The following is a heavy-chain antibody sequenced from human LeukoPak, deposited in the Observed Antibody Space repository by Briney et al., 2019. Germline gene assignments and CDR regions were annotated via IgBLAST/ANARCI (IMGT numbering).Heavy chain of an antibody. Sequence: GASVKVSCKASGYTFTSYGISWVRQGPGQGLEWMGWISAYNGNTNYAQKLQGRVTMTTDTSTSTAYMELRSLRSDDTAVYYCARDRSYYYGSGSFYYYGMDVWGKGTTVTVSS. D-gene: IGHD3-10*01. J-gene: IGHJ6*04. CDR1: GYTFTSYG. CDR3: ARDRSYYYGSGSFYYYGMDV. V-gene: IGHV1-18*04. CDR2: ISAYNGNT.